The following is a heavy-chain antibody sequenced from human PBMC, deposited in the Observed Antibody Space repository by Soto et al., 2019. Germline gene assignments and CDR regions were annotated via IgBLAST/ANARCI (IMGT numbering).Heavy chain of an antibody. D-gene: IGHD2-8*01. J-gene: IGHJ6*02. Sequence: EVQLVESGGGLVQPGGSLRLSCAASGFTFTNYWMHWVRQAPGKGLVWVSRINSDGSSTSYADSVKGRFTISRDNAKNTLYLQMNSLRAEDTAVFYCARDFWRNGVCLDVWGQGTTVTVSS. CDR2: INSDGSST. CDR3: ARDFWRNGVCLDV. CDR1: GFTFTNYW. V-gene: IGHV3-74*01.